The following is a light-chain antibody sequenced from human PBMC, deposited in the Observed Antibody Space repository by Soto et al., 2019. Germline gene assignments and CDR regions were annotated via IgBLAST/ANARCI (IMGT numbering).Light chain of an antibody. CDR3: QQYDNSLLT. J-gene: IGKJ4*01. Sequence: EIVLTQSPGTLSLSPGERATLSCRASQTISSSYLAWFQQKPGQAPRLLIYRAPSRATGIPDRFSGSGSGTDFTLTISRLEPEDFAVYYWQQYDNSLLTCGGGTKVEIK. CDR2: RAP. V-gene: IGKV3-20*01. CDR1: QTISSSY.